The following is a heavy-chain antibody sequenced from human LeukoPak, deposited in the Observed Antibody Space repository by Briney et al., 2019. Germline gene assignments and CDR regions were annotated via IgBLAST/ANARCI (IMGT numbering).Heavy chain of an antibody. J-gene: IGHJ4*02. CDR1: GGSFSGYY. Sequence: SETLSLTCAVYGGSFSGYYWSWIRQPPGKGLEWIGEINHSGSTNYNPSLKSRVTISVDTSKNQFSLKLSSVTAADTAVYYCASGEGVVVAAGRDWGQGTLVTVSS. CDR3: ASGEGVVVAAGRD. V-gene: IGHV4-34*01. CDR2: INHSGST. D-gene: IGHD2-15*01.